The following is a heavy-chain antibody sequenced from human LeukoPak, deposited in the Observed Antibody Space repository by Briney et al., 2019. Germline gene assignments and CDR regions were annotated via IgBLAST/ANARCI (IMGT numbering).Heavy chain of an antibody. J-gene: IGHJ4*02. CDR3: ARPRRYCSGGSCFDDDFDY. V-gene: IGHV4-31*03. CDR2: IYYSGST. D-gene: IGHD2-15*01. Sequence: SETLSLTCTVSGGSISSGGYYWSWIRQHPGKGLEWIGYIYYSGSTYYNPSLKSRVTISVDTSKNQFCLKLSSVTAADTAVYYCARPRRYCSGGSCFDDDFDYWGQGTLVTVSS. CDR1: GGSISSGGYY.